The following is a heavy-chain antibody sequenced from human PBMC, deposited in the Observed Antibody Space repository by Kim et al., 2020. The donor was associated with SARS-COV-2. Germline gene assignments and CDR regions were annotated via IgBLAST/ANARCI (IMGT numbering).Heavy chain of an antibody. CDR3: ARSTFGDGYNYPFDY. J-gene: IGHJ4*02. V-gene: IGHV4-59*01. D-gene: IGHD5-12*01. Sequence: PSPKSRVTISVHTSKNQFSLKLSSVTAADTAVYYCARSTFGDGYNYPFDYWGQGTLVTVSS.